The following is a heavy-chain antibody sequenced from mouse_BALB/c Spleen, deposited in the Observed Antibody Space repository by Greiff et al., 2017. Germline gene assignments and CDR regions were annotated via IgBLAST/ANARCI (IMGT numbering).Heavy chain of an antibody. V-gene: IGHV1-87*01. CDR1: GYTFTSYW. J-gene: IGHJ4*01. Sequence: VQLQQSGAELARPGASVKLSCKASGYTFTSYWMQWVKQRPGQGLEWIGAIYPGDGDTRYTQKFKGKATLTADKSSSTAYMQLSSLASEDSAVYYCARSPYDYYAMDDWGQGTSVTVSS. CDR3: ARSPYDYYAMDD. CDR2: IYPGDGDT. D-gene: IGHD2-10*02.